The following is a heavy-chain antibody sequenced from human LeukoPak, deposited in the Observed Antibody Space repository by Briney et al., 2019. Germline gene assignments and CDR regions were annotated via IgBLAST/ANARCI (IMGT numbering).Heavy chain of an antibody. V-gene: IGHV1-18*01. D-gene: IGHD3-22*01. J-gene: IGHJ4*02. CDR3: ARDQSGYYDSSGYDY. CDR1: GYTFTSYG. CDR2: ISAYNGNT. Sequence: ASVKVSCKASGYTFTSYGISWVRQAPGQGLEWMGWISAYNGNTNYAQKLQGRVTMTTDTSTSTAYMELRSLRSDDTAVYYCARDQSGYYDSSGYDYWGQGTPVTVSS.